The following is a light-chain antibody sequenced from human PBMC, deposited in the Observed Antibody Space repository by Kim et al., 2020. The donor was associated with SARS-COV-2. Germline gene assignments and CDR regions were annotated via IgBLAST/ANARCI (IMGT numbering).Light chain of an antibody. J-gene: IGKJ2*02. CDR3: QQYNSYSCT. CDR2: DAS. Sequence: SASVGDRVTITCRASQSISSWLGWYQQKPGKAPKLLIYDASSLESGVPSRFSGSGSGTEFTLTISSLQPDDFATYYCQQYNSYSCTFGQGTKLEI. CDR1: QSISSW. V-gene: IGKV1-5*01.